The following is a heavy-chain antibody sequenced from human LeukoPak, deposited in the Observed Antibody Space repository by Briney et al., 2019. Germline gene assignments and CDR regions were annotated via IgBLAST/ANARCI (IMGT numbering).Heavy chain of an antibody. CDR2: IKQDGIEK. J-gene: IGHJ4*02. V-gene: IGHV3-7*01. D-gene: IGHD3-3*01. Sequence: GGSLRLSCAASGFTFCDYWMRWVRQAPGKGLVWVANIKQDGIEKYYLDSVKGRFTVSRDNDKNSLYLQMDSLRAEDTAVYYCAAGRRCLEWFSPFDYWGQGTLVTVSS. CDR1: GFTFCDYW. CDR3: AAGRRCLEWFSPFDY.